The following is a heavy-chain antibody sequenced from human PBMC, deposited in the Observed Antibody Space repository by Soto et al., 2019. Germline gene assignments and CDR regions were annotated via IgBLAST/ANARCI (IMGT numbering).Heavy chain of an antibody. CDR2: IYYSGST. Sequence: SETLSLTCTVSGGSISSYYWSWIRQPPGKGLEWIGYIYYSGSTNYNPSLKSRVTISVDTSKNQFSLKLSSVTAAETAVYYCARGTQKPGDVWGQGTTVTVSS. CDR1: GGSISSYY. J-gene: IGHJ6*02. CDR3: ARGTQKPGDV. V-gene: IGHV4-59*01.